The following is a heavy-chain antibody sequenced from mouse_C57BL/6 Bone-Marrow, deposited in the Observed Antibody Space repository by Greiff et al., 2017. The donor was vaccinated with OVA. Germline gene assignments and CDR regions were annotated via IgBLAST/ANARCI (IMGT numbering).Heavy chain of an antibody. J-gene: IGHJ3*01. CDR3: ARGNYYGNYVSWFAY. V-gene: IGHV2-2*01. Sequence: VKLMESGPGLVQPSQSLSITCTVSGFSLTSYGVHWVRQSPGKGLEWLGVIWSGGSTDYNAAFISRLSISKDNSKSQVFFKMNSLQADDTAIYYCARGNYYGNYVSWFAYWGQGTLVTVSA. CDR2: IWSGGST. CDR1: GFSLTSYG. D-gene: IGHD2-1*01.